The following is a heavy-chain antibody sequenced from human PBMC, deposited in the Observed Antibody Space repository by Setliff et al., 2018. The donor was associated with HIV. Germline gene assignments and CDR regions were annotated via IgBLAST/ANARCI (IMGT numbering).Heavy chain of an antibody. CDR2: IYHSGST. Sequence: KPSETLSLTCTVSGYSISSGYYWGWLRQPPGKGLEWIGSIYHSGSTYYNPSLKSRVTISVDTSTNQSSRKLSSVTAADTAVYYCACIAVAGTGYYYYGMDVWGQGTTVTVSS. D-gene: IGHD6-19*01. CDR1: GYSISSGYY. V-gene: IGHV4-38-2*02. J-gene: IGHJ6*02. CDR3: ACIAVAGTGYYYYGMDV.